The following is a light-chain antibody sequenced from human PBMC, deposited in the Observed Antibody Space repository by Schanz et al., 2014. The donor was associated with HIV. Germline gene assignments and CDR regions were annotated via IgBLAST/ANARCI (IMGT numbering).Light chain of an antibody. CDR3: QQYSDWPPST. V-gene: IGKV3D-15*01. Sequence: EIVMTQSPATLSVSPGERATLSCRASQSVGSSYLAWYQQKPGQAPRLLIYGASSRATGIPDRFSGSGSGTDFTLTISGLQSEDFALYYCQQYSDWPPSTFGQGTKVEIK. CDR1: QSVGSSY. J-gene: IGKJ2*01. CDR2: GAS.